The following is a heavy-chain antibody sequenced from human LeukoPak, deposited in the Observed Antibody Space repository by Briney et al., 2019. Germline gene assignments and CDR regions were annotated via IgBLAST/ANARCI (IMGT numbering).Heavy chain of an antibody. Sequence: ASVKVSCKASGYTFTGYYMHWVRQAPGQGLEWMGRINPNSGGTNYAQKFQGRVTMTRDTSISTAYMELSRLRSDDTAVYYCARVKNQKAVAGTLYYFDYWGQGTLVTVSS. J-gene: IGHJ4*02. CDR2: INPNSGGT. V-gene: IGHV1-2*06. D-gene: IGHD6-19*01. CDR1: GYTFTGYY. CDR3: ARVKNQKAVAGTLYYFDY.